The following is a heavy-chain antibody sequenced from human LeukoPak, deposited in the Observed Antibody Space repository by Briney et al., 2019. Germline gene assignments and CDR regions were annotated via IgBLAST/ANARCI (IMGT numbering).Heavy chain of an antibody. V-gene: IGHV4-59*01. J-gene: IGHJ4*02. D-gene: IGHD3-3*01. CDR2: IYYSGST. Sequence: SETLSLTCTVSGGSISSYYWSWIRQPPGKGLEWIGYIYYSGSTNYNPSLKSRVTISVDTSKNQFSLKLSSVTAADTAVYYCARADYVFWSGYSAFDYWGQGTLVTVSS. CDR1: GGSISSYY. CDR3: ARADYVFWSGYSAFDY.